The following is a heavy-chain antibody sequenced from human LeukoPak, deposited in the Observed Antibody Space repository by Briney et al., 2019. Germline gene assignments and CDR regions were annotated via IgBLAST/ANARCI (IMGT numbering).Heavy chain of an antibody. CDR3: ARDYYDSSGYFLP. V-gene: IGHV1-2*02. Sequence: ASVKDSCKASGYTFTGYYMHWVRQAPGQGLEWMGWINPNSGGTNYAQKFQGRVTMTRDTSISTAYMELSRLRSDDTAVYYCARDYYDSSGYFLPWGQGTLVTVSS. D-gene: IGHD3-22*01. CDR2: INPNSGGT. J-gene: IGHJ5*02. CDR1: GYTFTGYY.